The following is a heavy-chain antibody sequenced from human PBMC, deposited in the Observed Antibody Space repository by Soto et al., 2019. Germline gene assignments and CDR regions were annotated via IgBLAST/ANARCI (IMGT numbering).Heavy chain of an antibody. Sequence: GGSLRLSCVASGVTLEWVSWSRHAPGKGPEGLGNINRDGGETHYVDSVRGRFTVSRDNAKNAMFLQMNSLRVGDTAVYYCASELWYYFGSWGQGTLVTVSS. CDR1: GVTLEW. CDR2: INRDGGET. D-gene: IGHD5-18*01. J-gene: IGHJ4*02. CDR3: ASELWYYFGS. V-gene: IGHV3-7*01.